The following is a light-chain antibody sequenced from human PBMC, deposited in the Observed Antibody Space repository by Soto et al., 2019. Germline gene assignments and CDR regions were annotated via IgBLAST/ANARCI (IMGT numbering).Light chain of an antibody. CDR2: LGS. J-gene: IGKJ5*01. CDR1: QSLLHRNGYNY. CDR3: MQALQTPPA. V-gene: IGKV2-28*01. Sequence: DIVMTQSPLSLSVTTGEPASISCRSSQSLLHRNGYNYLDWYLQKPGQSPQLLIYLGSNRASGVPDRFSGSGSGTDFTLKISRVEAEDVGVYYCMQALQTPPAFGQGTRLEIK.